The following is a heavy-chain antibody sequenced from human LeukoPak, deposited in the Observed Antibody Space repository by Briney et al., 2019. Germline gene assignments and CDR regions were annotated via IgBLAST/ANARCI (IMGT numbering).Heavy chain of an antibody. J-gene: IGHJ4*02. Sequence: GGSLRLSCAASGFTFSSYGMNWVRQAPGKGLEWVSSISSSSSYIYYADSVKGRFTISRDNAKNSLYLQMNSLRAEDTAVYYCAREFHGMATEYWGQGTLVTVSS. D-gene: IGHD5-24*01. CDR2: ISSSSSYI. V-gene: IGHV3-21*01. CDR3: AREFHGMATEY. CDR1: GFTFSSYG.